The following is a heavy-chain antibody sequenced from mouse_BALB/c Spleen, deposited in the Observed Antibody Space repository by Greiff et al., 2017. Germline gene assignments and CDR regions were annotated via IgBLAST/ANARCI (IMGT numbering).Heavy chain of an antibody. CDR3: ARGGYRYDEGWFAY. CDR1: GFSLTSYG. CDR2: IWAGGST. Sequence: QVQLQQSGPGLVAPSQSLSITCTVSGFSLTSYGVHWVRQPPGKGLEWLGVIWAGGSTNYNSALMSRLSISKDNSKSQVFLKMNSLQTDDTAMYYCARGGYRYDEGWFAYWGQGTLVTVSA. D-gene: IGHD2-14*01. V-gene: IGHV2-9*02. J-gene: IGHJ3*01.